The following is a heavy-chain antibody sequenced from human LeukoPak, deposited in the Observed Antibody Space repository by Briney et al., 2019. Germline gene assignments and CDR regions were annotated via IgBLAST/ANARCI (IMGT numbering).Heavy chain of an antibody. CDR1: GGSISGYY. CDR2: INHSGST. CDR3: ARLRIAAYYYYYYYMDV. V-gene: IGHV4-34*01. Sequence: SETLSITCTVSGGSISGYYWSWIRQPPGKGVECIGEINHSGSTNYNPSLKSRVTISVDTSKNQFSLKLSSVTAADTAVYYCARLRIAAYYYYYYYMDVWGKGTTVTVSS. J-gene: IGHJ6*03. D-gene: IGHD6-13*01.